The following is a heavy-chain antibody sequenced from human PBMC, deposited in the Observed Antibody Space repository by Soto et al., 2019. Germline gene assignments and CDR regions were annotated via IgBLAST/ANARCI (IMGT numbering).Heavy chain of an antibody. CDR3: AREASGIAAAGDY. Sequence: EVQLVESGGGLVQPGGSLRLSCAASGFTFSSYSMHWVRQAPGKGLEWVSYISSSGSTIYYADSVKGRFTISRDNAKNSLYLQMNSLRVEDTAVYYCAREASGIAAAGDYWGQGTLVTVSS. J-gene: IGHJ4*02. D-gene: IGHD6-13*01. V-gene: IGHV3-48*01. CDR1: GFTFSSYS. CDR2: ISSSGSTI.